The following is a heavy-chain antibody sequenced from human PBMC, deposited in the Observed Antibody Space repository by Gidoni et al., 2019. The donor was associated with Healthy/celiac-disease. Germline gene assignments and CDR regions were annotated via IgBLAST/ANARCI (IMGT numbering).Heavy chain of an antibody. CDR1: GGSVSSGSYY. D-gene: IGHD2-2*01. V-gene: IGHV4-61*01. J-gene: IGHJ6*03. CDR3: ARAGSAAPYYYYYMDV. CDR2: IYYSGST. Sequence: QVQLQESGPGLVKPSETLSLTCTVSGGSVSSGSYYWSWIRQPPGKGLEWIGYIYYSGSTNYNPSLKSRVTISVDTSKNQFSLKLSSVTAADTAVYYCARAGSAAPYYYYYMDVWGKGTTVTVSS.